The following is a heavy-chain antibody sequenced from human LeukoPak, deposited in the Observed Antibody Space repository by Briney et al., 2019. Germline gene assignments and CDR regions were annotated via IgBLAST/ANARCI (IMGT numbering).Heavy chain of an antibody. D-gene: IGHD6-19*01. CDR2: IKQDGSEK. J-gene: IGHJ4*02. CDR3: AREDFSIAVAGTNLDY. V-gene: IGHV3-7*01. Sequence: GGSLRLSCAASGFTFSSYWMSWVRQAPGKGLEWVANIKQDGSEKYYVDSVKGRFTISRDNAKNSLYLQMNSLRAEDTAAYYCAREDFSIAVAGTNLDYWGQGTLVTVSS. CDR1: GFTFSSYW.